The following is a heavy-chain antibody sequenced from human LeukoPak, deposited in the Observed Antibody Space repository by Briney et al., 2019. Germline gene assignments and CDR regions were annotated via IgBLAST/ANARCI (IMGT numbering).Heavy chain of an antibody. CDR2: IYPGDSDT. J-gene: IGHJ5*02. V-gene: IGHV5-51*01. CDR1: GYSFTNYW. D-gene: IGHD1-20*01. Sequence: GESLKISCKGSGYSFTNYWIGWVRQMPGKGLDWMGIIYPGDSDTRYSPSFQGQVTISADKSISTAYLQWSSLKASDTAMYFCARRLPTNWSDVNWFDPWGQGTLVTVSS. CDR3: ARRLPTNWSDVNWFDP.